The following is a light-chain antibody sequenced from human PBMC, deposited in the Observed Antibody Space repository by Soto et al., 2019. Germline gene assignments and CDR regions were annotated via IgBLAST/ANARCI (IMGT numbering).Light chain of an antibody. Sequence: EIVLTQSPATLSVSPGERATLSCRASQSVRSNLAWYQQKPGQGPRLLIFGASTRATNIPARFSGGGSGTVFTLTISRLEPEDFAVYYCQQRSNWPWTFGQGTKV. CDR1: QSVRSN. V-gene: IGKV3-11*01. CDR3: QQRSNWPWT. J-gene: IGKJ1*01. CDR2: GAS.